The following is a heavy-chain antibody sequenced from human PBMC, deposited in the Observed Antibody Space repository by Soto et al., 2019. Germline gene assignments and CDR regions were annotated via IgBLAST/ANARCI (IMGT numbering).Heavy chain of an antibody. D-gene: IGHD6-19*01. Sequence: HPGGSLRLSCAASGFTFSSYGMHWVRQAPGKGLEWVAVISYDGSNKYYADSVKGRFTISRDNSKNTLYLQMNSLRAEDTAVYYCAKVGPPFSIAVAHWWGQGTLVTVSS. V-gene: IGHV3-30*18. CDR2: ISYDGSNK. J-gene: IGHJ4*02. CDR1: GFTFSSYG. CDR3: AKVGPPFSIAVAHW.